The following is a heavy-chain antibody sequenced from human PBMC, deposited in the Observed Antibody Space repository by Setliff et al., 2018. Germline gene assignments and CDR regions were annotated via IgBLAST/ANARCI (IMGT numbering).Heavy chain of an antibody. CDR2: IYTSWST. CDR3: VRSAVYCASDCYPRYFDS. D-gene: IGHD2-21*01. J-gene: IGHJ4*02. CDR1: DDSISSRRYY. Sequence: SETLSLTCTVSDDSISSRRYYWGWFRQPAGKELEWIGQIYTSWSTNYNPSLKSRVTISLDTSKNQFSLSLTSVTAADTAVYYCVRSAVYCASDCYPRYFDSWGQGTLVNVSS. V-gene: IGHV4-61*09.